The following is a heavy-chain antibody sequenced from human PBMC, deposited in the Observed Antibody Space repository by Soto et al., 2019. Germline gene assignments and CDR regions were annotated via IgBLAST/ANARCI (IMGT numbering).Heavy chain of an antibody. CDR1: GFTFSSYD. CDR3: ARAPRGVMIYGMDV. D-gene: IGHD3-10*01. J-gene: IGHJ6*02. CDR2: IGTAGDT. Sequence: PGGSLRLSCAASGFTFSSYDMHWVRQATGKGLEWVSAIGTAGDTYYPGSVKGRFTISRENAKNSLYHQMNSLRAEDTAVYYCARAPRGVMIYGMDVWGQGTTVTVSS. V-gene: IGHV3-13*01.